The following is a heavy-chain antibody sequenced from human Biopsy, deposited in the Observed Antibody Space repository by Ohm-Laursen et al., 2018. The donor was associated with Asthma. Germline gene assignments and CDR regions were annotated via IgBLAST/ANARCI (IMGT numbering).Heavy chain of an antibody. CDR2: VHSTGST. D-gene: IGHD6-13*01. Sequence: PGTLSLTCTVSPGSINDYYWNWIRQFPGKGLEWIGYVHSTGSTRFNPSLKSRLTISVDTSVDQVSLKLTSVTAADTAVYYCARATSTWSQSGPHYFDHWGQGTLVTVSP. V-gene: IGHV4-59*01. CDR3: ARATSTWSQSGPHYFDH. J-gene: IGHJ4*02. CDR1: PGSINDYY.